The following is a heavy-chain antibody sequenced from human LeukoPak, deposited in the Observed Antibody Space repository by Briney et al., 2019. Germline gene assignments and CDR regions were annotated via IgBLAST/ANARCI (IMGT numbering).Heavy chain of an antibody. J-gene: IGHJ5*02. CDR1: GGSFSGYY. V-gene: IGHV4-34*01. CDR2: VTHTGGT. Sequence: SETPSLTCAVYGGSFSGYYWSWIRQPPGEGLEWIGEVTHTGGTNYNPSLKSRVTISLDTFKNQFSLKLTSVTAADTAVFYCARLDIGDSGNPNWFDPWGQGTLVTVSS. CDR3: ARLDIGDSGNPNWFDP. D-gene: IGHD5-12*01.